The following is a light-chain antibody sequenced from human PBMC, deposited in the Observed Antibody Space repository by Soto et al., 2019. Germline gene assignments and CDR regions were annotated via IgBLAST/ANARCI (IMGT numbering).Light chain of an antibody. CDR1: SSDVGSYNL. J-gene: IGLJ7*01. V-gene: IGLV2-23*01. CDR3: CSYAGSSTNAV. CDR2: EGS. Sequence: QSALTQPASVSGSPGPSITISCTGTSSDVGSYNLVSWYQQHPGKAPKLMIYEGSKRPSGVSNRFSGSKSGNTASLTISGLQAEDEADYYCCSYAGSSTNAVFGGGTQLTVL.